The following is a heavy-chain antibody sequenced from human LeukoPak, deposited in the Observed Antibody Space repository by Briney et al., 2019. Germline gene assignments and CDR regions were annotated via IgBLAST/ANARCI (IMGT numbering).Heavy chain of an antibody. D-gene: IGHD1-26*01. CDR3: ARSRGSSGSYPFDY. CDR2: ISSSSSKI. Sequence: PGGSLALSCAASGFTFSSYSMNWVRQAPGKGLEGVSYISSSSSKIYYAGSVKGRFTISRDNAKNSVFLQMNSLRAEDTAVYYCARSRGSSGSYPFDYWGQGTLVTVSS. CDR1: GFTFSSYS. J-gene: IGHJ4*02. V-gene: IGHV3-48*01.